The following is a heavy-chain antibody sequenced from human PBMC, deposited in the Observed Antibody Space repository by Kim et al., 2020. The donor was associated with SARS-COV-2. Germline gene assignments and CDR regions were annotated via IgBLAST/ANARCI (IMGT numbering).Heavy chain of an antibody. V-gene: IGHV3-9*01. CDR3: AKDQSAISFYYMTV. J-gene: IGHJ6*03. Sequence: DAVAGRFTISRDNARNYLYLQMNSLRIEDTALYYCAKDQSAISFYYMTVWGKGTTITVSS.